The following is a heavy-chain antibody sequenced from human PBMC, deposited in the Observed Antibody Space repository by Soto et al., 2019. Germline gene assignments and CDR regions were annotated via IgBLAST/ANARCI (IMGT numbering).Heavy chain of an antibody. V-gene: IGHV4-30-4*01. CDR2: VHYSGSV. Sequence: QVQLQQSGPGLVKPSQTLSLTCTVSGGSISFDHYHWPWIRKPPGKGLEWIGYVHYSGSVLYNPSLQSRVSISVDTSKNQFSLKLSSVTAADTAVYFCAREDDGGDRDYYGLDVWGQGTTVTVSS. CDR1: GGSISFDHYH. J-gene: IGHJ6*02. CDR3: AREDDGGDRDYYGLDV. D-gene: IGHD2-21*02.